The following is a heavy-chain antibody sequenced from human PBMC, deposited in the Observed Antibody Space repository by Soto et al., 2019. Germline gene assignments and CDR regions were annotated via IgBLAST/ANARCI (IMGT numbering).Heavy chain of an antibody. D-gene: IGHD6-13*01. CDR2: INPASGST. J-gene: IGHJ4*02. CDR3: ARDLAAGDH. CDR1: GYTFTHYY. V-gene: IGHV1-46*01. Sequence: QVQLVQSGAEVKKPGASVKVSCRTSGYTFTHYYIHWVRQAPGQGLEWLEIINPASGSTNYAQDFQGRVTLTMDTSTTTVYMELRGLRAEDTAIFYCARDLAAGDHWGQGTLGTVSS.